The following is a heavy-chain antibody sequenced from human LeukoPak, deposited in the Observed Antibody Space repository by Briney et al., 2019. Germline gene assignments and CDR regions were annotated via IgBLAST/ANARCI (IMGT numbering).Heavy chain of an antibody. J-gene: IGHJ3*02. D-gene: IGHD2-15*01. Sequence: SETLSLTCAVYGGSFSGYYWSWIRQPPGKGLEWIGEINHSGSTNYNPSLKSRVTISVDTSKNQFSLKLSSVTAADTAVYYCASYCSGGSCYAAFDIWGQGTMVTASS. V-gene: IGHV4-34*01. CDR3: ASYCSGGSCYAAFDI. CDR1: GGSFSGYY. CDR2: INHSGST.